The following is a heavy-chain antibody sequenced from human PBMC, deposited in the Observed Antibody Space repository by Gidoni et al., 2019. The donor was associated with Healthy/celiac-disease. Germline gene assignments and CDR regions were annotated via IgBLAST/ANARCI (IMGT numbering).Heavy chain of an antibody. D-gene: IGHD3-10*01. J-gene: IGHJ2*01. CDR1: GFTFDDYT. CDR2: ISWDGGST. V-gene: IGHV3-43*01. CDR3: AKGGMVRGSPLWYFDL. Sequence: EVQLVESGGVVVQPGGSLRLSCAASGFTFDDYTMHWVRQAPGKGLEWVSLISWDGGSTYYADSVKGRFTISRDNSKNSLYLQMNSLRTEDTALYYCAKGGMVRGSPLWYFDLWGRGTLVTVSS.